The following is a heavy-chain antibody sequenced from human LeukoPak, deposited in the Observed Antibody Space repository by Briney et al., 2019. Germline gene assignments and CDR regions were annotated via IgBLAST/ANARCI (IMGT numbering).Heavy chain of an antibody. CDR2: IYYSRST. D-gene: IGHD6-19*01. J-gene: IGHJ4*02. CDR3: AREAYSSAWYLDY. V-gene: IGHV4-59*01. CDR1: GGSIRSYY. Sequence: SETLSLTCTVSGGSIRSYYWSWIRQPPGKGLEWIGYIYYSRSTVYNPSLESRVTISVDTSKNQLSLKVRSVTAADTAVYYCAREAYSSAWYLDYWGQGTLVTVSS.